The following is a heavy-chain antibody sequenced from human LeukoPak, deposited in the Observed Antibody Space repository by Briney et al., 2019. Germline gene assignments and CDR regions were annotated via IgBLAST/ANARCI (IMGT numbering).Heavy chain of an antibody. CDR2: IKQDGSEK. J-gene: IGHJ4*02. D-gene: IGHD2-8*01. V-gene: IGHV3-7*01. CDR1: AFTFSNYW. CDR3: ARNNGGFLRY. Sequence: GGSLRLSCAASAFTFSNYWMSWVRQAPGKGLEWVANIKQDGSEKYYVDSVKGRFTISRDNAKNSLYLQMNSLRAEDTAVYYCARNNGGFLRYWGQGTLVTVSS.